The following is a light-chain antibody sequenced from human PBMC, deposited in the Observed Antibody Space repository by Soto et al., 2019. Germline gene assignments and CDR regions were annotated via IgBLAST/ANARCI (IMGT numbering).Light chain of an antibody. V-gene: IGKV3-20*01. CDR2: GAS. CDR3: QQYGSPLFT. CDR1: QSVSSSY. J-gene: IGKJ3*01. Sequence: IVLTQSPRTLSLSTGERATLSYRASQSVSSSYLAWYQQKPGQAPRLLIYGASSRATGIPDRFSGSGSGTDFTLTISRLAPEDFAVYYCQQYGSPLFTFGPGTKVYIK.